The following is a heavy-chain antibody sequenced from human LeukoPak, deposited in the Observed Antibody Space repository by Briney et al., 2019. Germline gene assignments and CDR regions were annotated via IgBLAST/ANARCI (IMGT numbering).Heavy chain of an antibody. CDR1: GYSFTNYW. V-gene: IGHV5-10-1*01. CDR2: IDPSDSYT. Sequence: PGESPRISCKGSGYSFTNYWINWVRQMPGKGLEWMGRIDPSDSYTNYSPSFQGHVTISADKSISTAYLQWSSLKASDTAMYYCATVSSMVRGVPFDYWGQGTLVTVSS. J-gene: IGHJ4*02. CDR3: ATVSSMVRGVPFDY. D-gene: IGHD3-10*01.